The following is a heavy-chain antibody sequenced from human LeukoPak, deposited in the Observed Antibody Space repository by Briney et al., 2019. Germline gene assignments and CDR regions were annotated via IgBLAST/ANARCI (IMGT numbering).Heavy chain of an antibody. Sequence: GGSLRLSCAASGFNFYIYWMSWVRQARGKGLECVANIKQEGSEIYFVDCVRGRFTISRDNAKISLYLQMNSLRGENTAVYYGARARYGSGGYFFDFWGQGTLVTVSS. CDR3: ARARYGSGGYFFDF. D-gene: IGHD3-10*01. V-gene: IGHV3-7*04. CDR1: GFNFYIYW. CDR2: IKQEGSEI. J-gene: IGHJ4*02.